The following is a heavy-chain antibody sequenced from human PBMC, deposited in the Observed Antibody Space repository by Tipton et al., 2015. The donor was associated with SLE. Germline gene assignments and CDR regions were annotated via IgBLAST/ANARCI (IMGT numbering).Heavy chain of an antibody. V-gene: IGHV1-18*01. D-gene: IGHD2-15*01. Sequence: QLVQSGAEVKKPGASVKVSCRASGYTFSNYGINWVRQAPGQGLEWMGWISPNNDNTNYAQKLQGRVTMTTDTSTSTAYMELRSLRSDDTAVYYCARVGVIVVVQVGFGQKHDAFDIWGQGTMVTVSS. CDR2: ISPNNDNT. J-gene: IGHJ3*02. CDR3: ARVGVIVVVQVGFGQKHDAFDI. CDR1: GYTFSNYG.